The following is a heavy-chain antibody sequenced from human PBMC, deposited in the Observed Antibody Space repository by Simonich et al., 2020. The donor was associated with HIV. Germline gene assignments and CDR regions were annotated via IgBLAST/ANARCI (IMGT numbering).Heavy chain of an antibody. CDR3: ARVGKGSGMGALDV. V-gene: IGHV3-30*07. Sequence: QVQLVESGGGVVQPGRSLRLSCAASGFTFSSYAMHWVRQAPGKGLEWVAVISYDGRNKYYADSVKGRFTISRDNSKNTLYLQMNSLRAEDTAVYYCARVGKGSGMGALDVWGKGTTVTVSS. J-gene: IGHJ6*04. D-gene: IGHD3-10*01. CDR2: ISYDGRNK. CDR1: GFTFSSYA.